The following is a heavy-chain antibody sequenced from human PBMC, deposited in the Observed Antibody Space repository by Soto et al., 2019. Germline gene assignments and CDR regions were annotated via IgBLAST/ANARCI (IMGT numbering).Heavy chain of an antibody. Sequence: QGQLHQSVPELKKPGASVKVPCKPPGYTFATNGISWVRQAPGQGLEWMGWITPVNGDTNYARKFLGRVTVSTETPTTTAYTEVQTLRSDYTAAYYCAGLAPCSCGIGYSRPLNSWSLGSLVTVSP. V-gene: IGHV1-18*01. CDR2: ITPVNGDT. CDR3: AGLAPCSCGIGYSRPLNS. D-gene: IGHD2-15*01. J-gene: IGHJ4*02. CDR1: GYTFATNG.